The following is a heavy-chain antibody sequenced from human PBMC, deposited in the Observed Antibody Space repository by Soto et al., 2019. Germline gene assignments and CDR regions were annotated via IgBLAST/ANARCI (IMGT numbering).Heavy chain of an antibody. V-gene: IGHV3-21*01. D-gene: IGHD2-2*02. CDR2: ISSRSSVI. CDR1: DSTFSSYS. J-gene: IGHJ3*02. CDR3: LRGGRGYTKDETLEI. Sequence: EVRLVESGGGLVKPGESLRLSCVASDSTFSSYSMNWVRQAPGRGLEWVSSISSRSSVIFYAESMRGRFTISRDNAKNSLYLQMNSLRAEDTAVYYCLRGGRGYTKDETLEIWGQGTMVTVSS.